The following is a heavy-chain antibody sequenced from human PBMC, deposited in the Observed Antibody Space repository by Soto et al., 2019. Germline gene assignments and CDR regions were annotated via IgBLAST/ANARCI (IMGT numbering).Heavy chain of an antibody. CDR3: ARFVVVTAPSDYYYYYGMDV. Sequence: ASVKVSCTASGYTFTKYAMHWVRQAPGQRLEWMGWINAGNGNTKYSQKFQGRVTITRDTSASTAYMELSSLRSEDTAVYYCARFVVVTAPSDYYYYYGMDVWGQGTTVTVSS. CDR2: INAGNGNT. CDR1: GYTFTKYA. V-gene: IGHV1-3*01. J-gene: IGHJ6*02. D-gene: IGHD2-21*02.